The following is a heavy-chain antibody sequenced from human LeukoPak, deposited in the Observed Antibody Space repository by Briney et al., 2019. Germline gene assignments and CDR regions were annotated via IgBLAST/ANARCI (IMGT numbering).Heavy chain of an antibody. V-gene: IGHV1-69*13. J-gene: IGHJ3*01. CDR2: IIPIFGSP. Sequence: ASVTVSCKASGGAFTFTSYAISCVRQAPGQGLEWMGGIIPIFGSPRYAQKFQGRVTITADESTRTVYIDLSSLRSEDTAVHYCAGFFYDSSNDAFDVWGQGTMVTVSS. D-gene: IGHD3-22*01. CDR3: AGFFYDSSNDAFDV. CDR1: GGAFTFTSYA.